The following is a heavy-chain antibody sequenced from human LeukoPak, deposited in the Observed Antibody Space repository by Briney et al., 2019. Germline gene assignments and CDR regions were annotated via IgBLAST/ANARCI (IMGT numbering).Heavy chain of an antibody. CDR1: GGSFSGYY. CDR2: INHSGST. V-gene: IGHV4-34*01. J-gene: IGHJ3*02. Sequence: SETLYLTCAVYGGSFSGYYWSWIRQPPGKGLEWIGEINHSGSTNYNPSLKSRVTISVDTSKNQFSLKLSSVPAADTAVYYCARARHYYDSSGLLTDAFDIWGQGTMVTVSS. D-gene: IGHD3-22*01. CDR3: ARARHYYDSSGLLTDAFDI.